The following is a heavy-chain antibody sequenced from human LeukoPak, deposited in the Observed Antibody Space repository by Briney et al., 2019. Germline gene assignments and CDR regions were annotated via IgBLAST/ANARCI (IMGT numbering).Heavy chain of an antibody. Sequence: GRSLRLSCAASGFTFSSYGMHWVRQAPGKGLEWVAVISYDGSNKYYAGSVKGRFTISRDNSKNTLYLQMNSLRAEDTAVYYCAKDLYLTGYSFDYWGQGTLVTVSS. J-gene: IGHJ4*02. D-gene: IGHD3-9*01. CDR2: ISYDGSNK. CDR3: AKDLYLTGYSFDY. V-gene: IGHV3-30*18. CDR1: GFTFSSYG.